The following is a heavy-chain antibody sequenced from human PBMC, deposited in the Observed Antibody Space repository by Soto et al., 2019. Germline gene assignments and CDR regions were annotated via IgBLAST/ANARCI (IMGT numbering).Heavy chain of an antibody. Sequence: QVQLVQSGAEVKKPGSSMKVSCKASGGTFSSYAISWVRQAPGQGLEWMGGIVPIFGTANYAQKFQGRVTITADESTSTAYVELSSLRSEDTAVYYCARSLGLEYYYGMDVWGQGTTVTVSS. CDR1: GGTFSSYA. J-gene: IGHJ6*02. CDR3: ARSLGLEYYYGMDV. D-gene: IGHD1-1*01. CDR2: IVPIFGTA. V-gene: IGHV1-69*12.